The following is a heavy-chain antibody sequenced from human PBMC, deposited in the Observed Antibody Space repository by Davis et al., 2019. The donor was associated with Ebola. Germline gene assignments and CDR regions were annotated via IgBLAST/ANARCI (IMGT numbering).Heavy chain of an antibody. J-gene: IGHJ6*03. D-gene: IGHD2-15*01. V-gene: IGHV1-18*04. CDR2: ISAYNGNT. CDR1: GYTFTSYG. CDR3: AKVKAARRLYYYYYYMDV. Sequence: SVPVSCMASGYTFTSYGLRWVRQAPGQGLEWMGWISAYNGNTNYAPKLQGRLTMITNTSPSTAHMELRSLRSDATAVYYCAKVKAARRLYYYYYYMDVWGKGTTVTVSS.